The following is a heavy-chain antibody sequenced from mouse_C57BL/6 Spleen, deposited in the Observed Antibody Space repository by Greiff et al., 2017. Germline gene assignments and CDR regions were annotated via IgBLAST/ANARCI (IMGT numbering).Heavy chain of an antibody. J-gene: IGHJ3*01. V-gene: IGHV1-82*01. Sequence: QVQLQQSGPELVKPGASVKISCKASGYAFSSSWMNWVKQRPGKGLEWIGRIYPGDGDTNYNGKFKGKATLTADNSSSTAYMQLSRLTSEVSAVXSAAGSGALYYDCGTWFAYWGQGTLVTVSA. CDR1: GYAFSSSW. D-gene: IGHD2-4*01. CDR2: IYPGDGDT. CDR3: AGSGALYYDCGTWFAY.